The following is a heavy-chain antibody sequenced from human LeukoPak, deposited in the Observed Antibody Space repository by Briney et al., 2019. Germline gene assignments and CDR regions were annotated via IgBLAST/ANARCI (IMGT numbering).Heavy chain of an antibody. J-gene: IGHJ3*02. CDR2: IYSGGST. D-gene: IGHD5-24*01. Sequence: GGSLRLSCAASGFTVSTNYMSWVRQAPGRGLEWVSVIYSGGSTKYADSVKGRFTISRDNSKNTLYLQMNSLRAEDTAVYYCAREASRDGYNDAFDIWGQGTMVTVSS. V-gene: IGHV3-53*01. CDR1: GFTVSTNY. CDR3: AREASRDGYNDAFDI.